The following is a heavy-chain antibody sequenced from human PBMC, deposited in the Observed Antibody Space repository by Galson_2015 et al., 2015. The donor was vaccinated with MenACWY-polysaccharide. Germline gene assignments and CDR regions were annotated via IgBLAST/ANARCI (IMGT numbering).Heavy chain of an antibody. J-gene: IGHJ4*02. CDR3: ARDHGETYDHFFGD. CDR2: MSDVGNT. CDR1: GFTFCYYD. Sequence: SLRLSCAGSGFTFCYYDLHWVRQAPGKGLELVACMSDVGNTFYADSVRGRFTVSRDNSKDTLYLHMESVRPEDTAVYYCARDHGETYDHFFGDWGQGALVTVSS. D-gene: IGHD3-16*01. V-gene: IGHV3-30*04.